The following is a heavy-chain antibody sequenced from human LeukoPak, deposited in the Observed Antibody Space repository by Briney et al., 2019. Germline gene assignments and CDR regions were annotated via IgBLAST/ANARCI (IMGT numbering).Heavy chain of an antibody. CDR3: AKKPDYYGSGSYFFDY. D-gene: IGHD3-10*01. CDR1: GFTFSSYG. J-gene: IGHJ4*02. CDR2: ISGSGGST. V-gene: IGHV3-23*01. Sequence: GGSLRLSCAASGFTFSSYGMSWVRQAPGKGLEWVSAISGSGGSTYYADSVKGRFTISRDNSKDTLYLQMNSLRAEDTAVYYCAKKPDYYGSGSYFFDYWGQGTLVTVSS.